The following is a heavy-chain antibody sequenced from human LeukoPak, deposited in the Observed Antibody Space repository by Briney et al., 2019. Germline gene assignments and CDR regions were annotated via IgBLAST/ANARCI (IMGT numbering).Heavy chain of an antibody. J-gene: IGHJ4*02. CDR3: ARRGSGWTIDY. V-gene: IGHV5-51*01. Sequence: GDSLKISCTCSGYSFSTYWIGWVRRMPGKGLEWMGIIYPGDSDTRYSPSFQGQVSISADKSISTAYLQWNSLKASDTAMYYCARRGSGWTIDYWGQGTLVTVSS. D-gene: IGHD6-19*01. CDR2: IYPGDSDT. CDR1: GYSFSTYW.